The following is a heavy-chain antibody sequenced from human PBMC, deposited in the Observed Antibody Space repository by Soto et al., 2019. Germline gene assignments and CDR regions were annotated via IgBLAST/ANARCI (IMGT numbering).Heavy chain of an antibody. Sequence: PSETLSLTCAVYGGSISGYYWSWIRQPPGKGLEWIGEINHSGSTNYNPSLKSRVTISVDTSKNQFSLKLSSVTAADTAVYYCARGPVYYYDSSGYYSPFDYWGQGTLVTVSS. D-gene: IGHD3-22*01. J-gene: IGHJ4*02. V-gene: IGHV4-34*01. CDR2: INHSGST. CDR1: GGSISGYY. CDR3: ARGPVYYYDSSGYYSPFDY.